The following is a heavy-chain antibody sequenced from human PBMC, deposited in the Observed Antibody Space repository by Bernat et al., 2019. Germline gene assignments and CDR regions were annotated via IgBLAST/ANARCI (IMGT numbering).Heavy chain of an antibody. CDR2: VYYSRNS. D-gene: IGHD1-26*01. CDR1: SDSISSYY. J-gene: IGHJ4*02. Sequence: QVQLQESGPGLVKPSETLSLTCTVSSDSISSYYWSWIRQPPGDGLEWIGCVYYSRNSDYNPSLKSRATISIDTSKNQVSLKLNSVTVADTAVYFCARHRNKGESGPTFDYWGQGTLVTVSS. V-gene: IGHV4-59*08. CDR3: ARHRNKGESGPTFDY.